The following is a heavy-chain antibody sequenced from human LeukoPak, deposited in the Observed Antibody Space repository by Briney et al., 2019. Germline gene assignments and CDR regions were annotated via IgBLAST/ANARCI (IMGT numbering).Heavy chain of an antibody. D-gene: IGHD3-10*01. V-gene: IGHV1-2*06. CDR2: INPNSAAS. CDR1: GYSFSGHY. CDR3: ARDFYGSRPGAFDY. J-gene: IGHJ4*02. Sequence: ASVKVSCKASGYSFSGHYIHGVRQAPGQGLEWMGQINPNSAASHYAQKFQDRVTMTSDTSINMAYMELRSLRSDDTAVYYCARDFYGSRPGAFDYWGQGTLITVSS.